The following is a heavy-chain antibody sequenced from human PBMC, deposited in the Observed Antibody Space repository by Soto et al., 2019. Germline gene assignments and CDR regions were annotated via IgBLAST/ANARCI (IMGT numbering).Heavy chain of an antibody. Sequence: QVQRVQSGAGVKKPGSSVKVSCKASGGTFSSYTISWVRQAPGQGLDGLGRIIPILGIANYAQKFQGRVTITADKSTSTAYMELSSLRSEDTAVYYCARASPPRNGENGYYFDYWGQGTLVTVSS. CDR2: IIPILGIA. D-gene: IGHD4-17*01. CDR1: GGTFSSYT. J-gene: IGHJ4*02. V-gene: IGHV1-69*02. CDR3: ARASPPRNGENGYYFDY.